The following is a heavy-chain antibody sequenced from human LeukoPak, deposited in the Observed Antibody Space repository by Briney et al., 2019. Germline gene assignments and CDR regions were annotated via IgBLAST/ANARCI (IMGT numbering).Heavy chain of an antibody. J-gene: IGHJ3*02. V-gene: IGHV4-34*01. CDR2: INHSGST. D-gene: IGHD3-9*01. Sequence: PSETLSLTCAVYGGSFSGYYWSWIRQPPGKGLEWIGEINHSGSTNYNPSLKSRVTISVDTSKNQFSLKLSSVTAADTAVYYCARGFNVLRYFGRRGCFDIWGQGTMVTVSS. CDR1: GGSFSGYY. CDR3: ARGFNVLRYFGRRGCFDI.